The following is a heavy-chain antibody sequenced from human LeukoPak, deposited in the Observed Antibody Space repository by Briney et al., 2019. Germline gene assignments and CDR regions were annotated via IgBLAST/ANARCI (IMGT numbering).Heavy chain of an antibody. J-gene: IGHJ6*02. CDR1: GFTFDDYA. CDR2: ISWNSGSI. V-gene: IGHV3-9*01. CDR3: AKESKSNYYQYYGMDV. Sequence: GGSLRLSCAASGFTFDDYAMYWVRHAPGKGLEWVSGISWNSGSIGYADSVKGRFTISRDNSKNTLYLQMNSLRAEDTAVYYCAKESKSNYYQYYGMDVWGQGTTVTVSS.